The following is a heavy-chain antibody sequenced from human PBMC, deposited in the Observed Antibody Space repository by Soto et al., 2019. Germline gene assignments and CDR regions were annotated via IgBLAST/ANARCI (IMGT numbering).Heavy chain of an antibody. V-gene: IGHV3-30*04. D-gene: IGHD1-1*01. J-gene: IGHJ6*02. Sequence: QVQLVESGGDVVQPGGSLRLSCVASGFIFGTYAMHWVRRAPGKGLELVALISYDAKNKYYGESVKGRFTISRDNSRNTLYLQMPSLRTEDTAVYYCARGTDSGVWGQGTTVTVFS. CDR2: ISYDAKNK. CDR1: GFIFGTYA. CDR3: ARGTDSGV.